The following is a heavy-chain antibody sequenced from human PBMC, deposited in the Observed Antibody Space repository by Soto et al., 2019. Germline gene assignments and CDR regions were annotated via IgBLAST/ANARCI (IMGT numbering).Heavy chain of an antibody. J-gene: IGHJ6*02. V-gene: IGHV4-61*01. CDR1: GGSVSSGSYY. Sequence: SETLSLTCTVSGGSVSSGSYYWTWIRQPPGKGLEWIGYIYYSGSTNYNPSLKSRVTISLDTSNNQFSLRLSSVTAAGTAVYYCARTFCSTTSCQAHDMDVWGQGTTVTVSS. CDR3: ARTFCSTTSCQAHDMDV. D-gene: IGHD2-2*01. CDR2: IYYSGST.